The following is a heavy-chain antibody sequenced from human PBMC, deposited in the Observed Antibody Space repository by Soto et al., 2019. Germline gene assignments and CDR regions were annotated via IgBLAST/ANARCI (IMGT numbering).Heavy chain of an antibody. J-gene: IGHJ5*02. V-gene: IGHV4-30-4*01. CDR1: GGSIGSGDYY. CDR2: IYYSGST. Sequence: SETLSLTCTVSGGSIGSGDYYWSWIRQPPGKGLEWIGYIYYSGSTYYNPPLKSRVTISVDTSKNQFSLKLSSVTAADTAVYYCARDFNENWFDPWGQGTLVTVSS. D-gene: IGHD1-1*01. CDR3: ARDFNENWFDP.